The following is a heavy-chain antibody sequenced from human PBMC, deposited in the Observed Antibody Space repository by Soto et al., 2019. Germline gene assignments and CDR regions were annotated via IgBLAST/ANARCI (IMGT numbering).Heavy chain of an antibody. J-gene: IGHJ4*02. D-gene: IGHD6-19*01. Sequence: GGSLRLSCAASGFIFDSYAMNWVRQAPGQGLEWVAYISVSGSTAHYGDSMKGRFSISRDNTKNILYLQMNTLTAEDTAKYYCALMMCSGWYPKLLLLYWGQGTPVTVSS. CDR1: GFIFDSYA. CDR3: ALMMCSGWYPKLLLLY. CDR2: ISVSGSTA. V-gene: IGHV3-48*03.